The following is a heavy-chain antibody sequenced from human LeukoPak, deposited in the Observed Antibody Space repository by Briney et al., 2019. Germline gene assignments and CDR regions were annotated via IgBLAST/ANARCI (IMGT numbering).Heavy chain of an antibody. Sequence: RPSETLSLTCAVSGGSISSSSYYWGWIRQPPGKGLEWIGSIYYSGSTYYNPSLKSRVTISVDTSKNQFSLKLSSVTAADTAVYYCAREMVRGVRWGQGTLVTVSS. CDR3: AREMVRGVR. D-gene: IGHD3-10*01. J-gene: IGHJ4*02. CDR1: GGSISSSSYY. CDR2: IYYSGST. V-gene: IGHV4-39*02.